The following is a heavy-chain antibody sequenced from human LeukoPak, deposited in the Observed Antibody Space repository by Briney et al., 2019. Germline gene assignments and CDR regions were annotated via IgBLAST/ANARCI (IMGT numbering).Heavy chain of an antibody. Sequence: WGSLRLSCAASGFTFSSYGMHWVRQAPGKELKWVAVISYDGSNKYYADSVKGRFTISRDNSKNKLYLQMNSLRAEDTDVYYCAKDLSYANWFDPWGQGTLVTVSS. CDR2: ISYDGSNK. V-gene: IGHV3-30*18. D-gene: IGHD1-26*01. CDR3: AKDLSYANWFDP. J-gene: IGHJ5*02. CDR1: GFTFSSYG.